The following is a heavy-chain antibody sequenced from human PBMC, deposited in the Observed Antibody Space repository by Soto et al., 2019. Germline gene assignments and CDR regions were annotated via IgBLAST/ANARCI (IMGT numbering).Heavy chain of an antibody. CDR1: GGSISSGGYY. J-gene: IGHJ6*02. CDR2: IYYSGST. CDR3: ARCGYFWSGYGSYYYGMDV. D-gene: IGHD3-3*01. V-gene: IGHV4-31*03. Sequence: SETLSLTCTVSGGSISSGGYYWSWIRQHPGKGLEWIGYIYYSGSTYYNPSLKSRVTISVDTSKNQFSLKLSSVTAADTAVYYCARCGYFWSGYGSYYYGMDVWGQGTTVTVSS.